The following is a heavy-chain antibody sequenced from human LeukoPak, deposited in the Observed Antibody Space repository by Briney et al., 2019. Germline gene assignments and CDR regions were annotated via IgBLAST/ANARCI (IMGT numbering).Heavy chain of an antibody. J-gene: IGHJ4*02. D-gene: IGHD3-22*01. Sequence: PGGSLRLSCAASGFTFSSYAMHWVRQAPGKGLEWVAVISYDGSNKYYADSVKGRFTISRDNSKNTLYLQMNSLRAEDTAVYYCARDGLFSSAISYYFDYWGQGTLVTVSS. CDR3: ARDGLFSSAISYYFDY. CDR2: ISYDGSNK. CDR1: GFTFSSYA. V-gene: IGHV3-30*04.